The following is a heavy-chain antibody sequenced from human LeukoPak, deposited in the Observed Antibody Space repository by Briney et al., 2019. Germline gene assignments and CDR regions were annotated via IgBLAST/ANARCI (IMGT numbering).Heavy chain of an antibody. Sequence: KTSETLSLTCTVYGGSFNGYYWSWIRQPPGKGLEWIGEINHSGSTNYNPSLKSRVTISVDTSKNQFSLKLSSVTAADTAVYYCSGELLTSKNYYYYGMDVWGQGTTVTVSS. V-gene: IGHV4-34*03. CDR2: INHSGST. D-gene: IGHD1-26*01. J-gene: IGHJ6*02. CDR3: SGELLTSKNYYYYGMDV. CDR1: GGSFNGYY.